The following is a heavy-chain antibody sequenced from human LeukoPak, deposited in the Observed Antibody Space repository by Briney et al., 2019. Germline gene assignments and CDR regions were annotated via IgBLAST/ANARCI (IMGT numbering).Heavy chain of an antibody. CDR3: ASEKTDAFDI. V-gene: IGHV3-53*01. J-gene: IGHJ3*02. CDR2: IYSGGST. Sequence: PGGSLGLSCAASGFTVSSNYMSWVRQAPGKGLEWVSVIYSGGSTYYADSVKGRFTISRDNSRNTLYLQMNSLRAEDTAVYYCASEKTDAFDIWGQGTMVTVSS. CDR1: GFTVSSNY.